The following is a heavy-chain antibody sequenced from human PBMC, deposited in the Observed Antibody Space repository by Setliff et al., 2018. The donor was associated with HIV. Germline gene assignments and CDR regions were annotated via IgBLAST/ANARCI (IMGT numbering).Heavy chain of an antibody. CDR1: GFTFSTYV. D-gene: IGHD2-8*02. CDR3: AKSLLVAGNDY. J-gene: IGHJ4*02. CDR2: TSYDGSNK. V-gene: IGHV3-30*04. Sequence: GGSLRLSCAASGFTFSTYVVYWVRQAPGKGLEWVAVTSYDGSNKYYAGSVKGRFTLSRDNSKNTFYLQMNSLRAEDTVVYYCAKSLLVAGNDYWGQGTLVTVSS.